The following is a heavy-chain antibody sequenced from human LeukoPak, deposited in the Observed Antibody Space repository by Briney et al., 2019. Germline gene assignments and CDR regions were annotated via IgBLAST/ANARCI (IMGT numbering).Heavy chain of an antibody. J-gene: IGHJ4*02. CDR3: ATSWWGGYDYSDY. CDR1: GFTFSDYY. V-gene: IGHV3-11*01. D-gene: IGHD5-12*01. CDR2: ISSSGSTI. Sequence: PGGSLRLSCAASGFTFSDYYMSWIRQAPGKGLEWVSYISSSGSTIYYADSVKGRFTISRDNAKNSLYLQMNSLRAEDTAVYYCATSWWGGYDYSDYWGQGTLVTVSS.